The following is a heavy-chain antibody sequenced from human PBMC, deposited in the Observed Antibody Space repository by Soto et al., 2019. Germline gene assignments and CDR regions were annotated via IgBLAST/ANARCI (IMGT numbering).Heavy chain of an antibody. Sequence: ASVKVSCKASGYTFTSYAMHWVRQAPGQRLEWMGWINAGNGKTKYSQKFQGRVTITRDTSASTAYMELSSLRSEDTAVYYCAAPGYSYGPYYYYYYMDVWGKGTTVTVSS. CDR2: INAGNGKT. J-gene: IGHJ6*03. CDR3: AAPGYSYGPYYYYYYMDV. CDR1: GYTFTSYA. V-gene: IGHV1-3*01. D-gene: IGHD5-18*01.